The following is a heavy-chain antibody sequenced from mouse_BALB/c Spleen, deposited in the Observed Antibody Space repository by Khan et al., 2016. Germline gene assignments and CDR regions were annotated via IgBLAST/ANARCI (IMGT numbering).Heavy chain of an antibody. Sequence: EVQLQESGPGLVKPSQSLSLTCTVTGYSITSDYAWNWIRQFPGNKLEWMGYISYSGSTSYNPSLKSRISITRDTSKNQFFLQLNSVTTEDTATYYCAGGNYDYVDYWGQGTTLTVSS. CDR1: GYSITSDYA. CDR2: ISYSGST. V-gene: IGHV3-2*02. CDR3: AGGNYDYVDY. J-gene: IGHJ2*01. D-gene: IGHD2-1*01.